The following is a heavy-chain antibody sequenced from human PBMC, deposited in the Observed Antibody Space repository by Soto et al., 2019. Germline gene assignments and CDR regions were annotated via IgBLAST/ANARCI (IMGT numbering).Heavy chain of an antibody. CDR3: AKESVEATYSFYGMDV. Sequence: PGGSLRLSCAGSGFSFDSYSMHWVGQAPGKGLEWVTTVSFDSKNKYYIDSVEGRFTISRDNSKNMLYLQMNSLTHEDTAVYHCAKESVEATYSFYGMDVWGPGTTVTVSS. CDR1: GFSFDSYS. CDR2: VSFDSKNK. J-gene: IGHJ6*02. D-gene: IGHD4-4*01. V-gene: IGHV3-30*18.